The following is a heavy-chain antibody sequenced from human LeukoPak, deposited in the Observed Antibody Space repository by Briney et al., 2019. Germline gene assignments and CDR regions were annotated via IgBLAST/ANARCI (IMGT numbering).Heavy chain of an antibody. D-gene: IGHD2-15*01. CDR2: IYYSGST. J-gene: IGHJ3*02. CDR1: GGSISSYY. CDR3: ARESSSLLPYAFDI. Sequence: PSETLSLTCTVSGGSISSYYWSWIRQPPGKGLEWIGYIYYSGSTNYNPSLKSRVTISVDTSKNQFSLKLSSVTAADTAVYCCARESSSLLPYAFDIWGQGTMVIVSS. V-gene: IGHV4-59*01.